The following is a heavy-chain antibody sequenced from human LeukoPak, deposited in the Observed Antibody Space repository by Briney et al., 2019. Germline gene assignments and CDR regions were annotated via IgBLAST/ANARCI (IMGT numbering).Heavy chain of an antibody. D-gene: IGHD3-22*01. V-gene: IGHV3-23*01. J-gene: IGHJ3*02. Sequence: PGGSLRLSCAASGFTFSNYAMSCVRQAPGEGLEWVSAISGSGGSTYYADSVKGRFTISRDSSKNTLYLQMNSRRAEDTAVYYCAKCYYDSSGYYFGAFDIWGQGTMVTVSS. CDR1: GFTFSNYA. CDR3: AKCYYDSSGYYFGAFDI. CDR2: ISGSGGST.